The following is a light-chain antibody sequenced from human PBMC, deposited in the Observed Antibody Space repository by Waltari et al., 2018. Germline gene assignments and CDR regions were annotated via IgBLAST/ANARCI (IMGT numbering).Light chain of an antibody. Sequence: DLRMTPSPSTLSASAGDRVIISCRASQSISKWLAWYQQKPGKAPKLLIYEASTLQSGVPSRFSGTGSGTDFTLTISSLQPDDFATYYCQQYNSYSLLTFGGGTKVEIK. CDR3: QQYNSYSLLT. V-gene: IGKV1-5*03. CDR2: EAS. J-gene: IGKJ4*01. CDR1: QSISKW.